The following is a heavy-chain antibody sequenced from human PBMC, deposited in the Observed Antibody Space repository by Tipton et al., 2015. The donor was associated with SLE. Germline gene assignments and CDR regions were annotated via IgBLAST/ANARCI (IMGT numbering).Heavy chain of an antibody. V-gene: IGHV3-74*01. CDR3: VKRDYGGNSGDFQH. Sequence: SLRLSCAASGFTFSSYWMHWVGQAPGKGLVWVSRINSDGSSTSYADSVKGRFTISRDNSKNTLYLQMNSLRAEDTAVYYCVKRDYGGNSGDFQHWGQGTLVTVSS. J-gene: IGHJ1*01. CDR1: GFTFSSYW. D-gene: IGHD4-23*01. CDR2: INSDGSST.